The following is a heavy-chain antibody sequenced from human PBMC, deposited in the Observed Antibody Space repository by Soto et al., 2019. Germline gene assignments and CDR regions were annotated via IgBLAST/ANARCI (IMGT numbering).Heavy chain of an antibody. Sequence: QVQLVQSGAEVKKPGASVKVSCKASGYTFTSYDINWVRQATGQGLEWMGWMNPNSGNTGYAQKFQGRVTMTRNTSISTAYMELSSLRSEDTAVYYCARKSSFNDYYYDGMDVWGQGTTVTVSS. CDR1: GYTFTSYD. J-gene: IGHJ6*02. V-gene: IGHV1-8*01. CDR2: MNPNSGNT. CDR3: ARKSSFNDYYYDGMDV.